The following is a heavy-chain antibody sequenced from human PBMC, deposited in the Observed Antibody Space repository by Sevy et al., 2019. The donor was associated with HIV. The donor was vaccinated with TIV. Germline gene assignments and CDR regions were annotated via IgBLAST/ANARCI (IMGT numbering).Heavy chain of an antibody. V-gene: IGHV4-61*01. CDR2: IYYSGST. CDR3: ARDLVVTAIFDY. J-gene: IGHJ4*02. Sequence: SETLSLTCTVSGGSVSSGSYYWSWIRQPTGKGLEWIGYIYYSGSTNYNPSLKSRVTISVDTSKNQFSLKLSSVTAADTAVYYCARDLVVTAIFDYWGQGTLVTVSS. D-gene: IGHD2-21*02. CDR1: GGSVSSGSYY.